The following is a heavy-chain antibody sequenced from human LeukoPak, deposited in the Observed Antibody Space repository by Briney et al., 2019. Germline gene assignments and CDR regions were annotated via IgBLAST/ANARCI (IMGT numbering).Heavy chain of an antibody. CDR1: GFTFRNYW. Sequence: PGESLRLSCAASGFTFRNYWMSWARQAPGKGLEWVATIKQDGSEKYYGDSVKGRFTISRDNAQSSLFLQMNSLRDEDAAVYFCASMWEGGYWGQGTLVTVSS. CDR3: ASMWEGGY. J-gene: IGHJ4*02. V-gene: IGHV3-7*01. CDR2: IKQDGSEK. D-gene: IGHD1-26*01.